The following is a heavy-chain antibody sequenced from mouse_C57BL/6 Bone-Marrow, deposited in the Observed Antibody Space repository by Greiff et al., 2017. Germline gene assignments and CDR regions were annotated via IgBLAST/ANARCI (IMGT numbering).Heavy chain of an antibody. CDR1: GFTFSAYG. CDR2: ISTLAYSI. CDR3: TKGDWFAY. V-gene: IGHV5-15*01. Sequence: EVHLVESGGGLVQPGGSLKLSCAASGFTFSAYGMAWVRQAPRKGPEWVAFISTLAYSIYYADTVRGRFTISRKNAKNARYQDMSSLRSEDTAMYYGTKGDWFAYWGQGTLVTVSA. J-gene: IGHJ3*01.